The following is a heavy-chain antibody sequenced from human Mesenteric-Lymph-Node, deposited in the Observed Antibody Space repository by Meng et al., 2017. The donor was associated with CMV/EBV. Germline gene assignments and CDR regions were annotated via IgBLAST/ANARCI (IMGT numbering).Heavy chain of an antibody. D-gene: IGHD2-2*01. V-gene: IGHV1-2*02. CDR3: ARVVPAAIDAFDI. CDR2: INPNSGGT. CDR1: GYTFTGYY. Sequence: ASVKVSCKASGYTFTGYYMHSVRQAPGQGLEWMGWINPNSGGTNYAQKFQGRVTMTRDTSISTAYMELSRLRSDDTAVYYCARVVPAAIDAFDIWGQGTMVTVSS. J-gene: IGHJ3*02.